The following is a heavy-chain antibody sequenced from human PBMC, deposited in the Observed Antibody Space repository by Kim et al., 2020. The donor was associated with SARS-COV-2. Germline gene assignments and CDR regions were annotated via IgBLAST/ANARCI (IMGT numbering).Heavy chain of an antibody. J-gene: IGHJ6*03. Sequence: GGSLRLSCAASGFTFSSYAMSWVRQAPGKGLEWVSAISGSGGSTYYADSVKGRFTISRDNSKNTLYLQMNSLRAEDTAVYYCAKGTAAAGTWDYYYMDVWGKGTTVTVSS. CDR3: AKGTAAAGTWDYYYMDV. CDR1: GFTFSSYA. V-gene: IGHV3-23*01. CDR2: ISGSGGST. D-gene: IGHD6-13*01.